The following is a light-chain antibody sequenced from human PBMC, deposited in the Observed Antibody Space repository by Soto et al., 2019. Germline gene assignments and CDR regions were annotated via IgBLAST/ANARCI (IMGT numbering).Light chain of an antibody. J-gene: IGLJ1*01. CDR1: SSNIGSNT. CDR2: SNN. CDR3: AAWDDTLNGDV. V-gene: IGLV1-44*01. Sequence: QSALTQPPSTSGTPGQRVTFSCSGGSSNIGSNTVNCYQHLPGTAPKLLIYSNNQRPSGVPDRFSGSKSGTSASLAVSGLQSEDEADYYCAAWDDTLNGDVFAKGTKVTVL.